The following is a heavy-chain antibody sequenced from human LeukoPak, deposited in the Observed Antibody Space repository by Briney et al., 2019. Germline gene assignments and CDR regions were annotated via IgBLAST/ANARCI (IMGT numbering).Heavy chain of an antibody. CDR2: IYYSGST. Sequence: PSETLSLTCTVSGGSISSYYWSWIRQPPGKGLEWIGYIYYSGSTNYNPSLKSRVTISVDTSKNQFSLKLSSVTAADTAVYYRARVIGYSGYDAFDYWGQGTLVTVSS. J-gene: IGHJ4*02. D-gene: IGHD5-12*01. CDR3: ARVIGYSGYDAFDY. V-gene: IGHV4-59*01. CDR1: GGSISSYY.